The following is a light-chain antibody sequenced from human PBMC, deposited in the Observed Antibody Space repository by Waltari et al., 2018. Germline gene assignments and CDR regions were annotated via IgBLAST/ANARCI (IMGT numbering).Light chain of an antibody. CDR3: QQYYTAPPT. Sequence: IVMTQSPDSLAVSLGKGAPIYWQCSQSVLYSSNNKNYLAWYQQKPGQPPKLLIYWASTRESGVPDRFSGSGSGTDFTLTISSLLAEDVALYYCQQYYTAPPTFGPGTKVDIK. J-gene: IGKJ3*01. V-gene: IGKV4-1*01. CDR1: QSVLYSSNNKNY. CDR2: WAS.